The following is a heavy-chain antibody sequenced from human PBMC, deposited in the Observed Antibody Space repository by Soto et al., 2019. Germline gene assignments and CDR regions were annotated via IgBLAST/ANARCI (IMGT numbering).Heavy chain of an antibody. CDR1: GVSLSTSGVG. D-gene: IGHD6-13*01. CDR2: IYWDDDK. V-gene: IGHV2-5*02. CDR3: AHTRDYSSRWYTLDFDY. Sequence: SGPTLGNPTQTLTLNFTFSGVSLSTSGVGVGWIRQPPEKALEWLALIYWDDDKRYSPSLKSRLTITKDTSKNQVVLTMTNVDPVDTATYYCAHTRDYSSRWYTLDFDYWGQGTLVTSPQ. J-gene: IGHJ4*02.